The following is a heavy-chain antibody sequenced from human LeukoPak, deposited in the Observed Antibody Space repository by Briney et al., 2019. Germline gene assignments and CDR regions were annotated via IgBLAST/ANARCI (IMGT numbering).Heavy chain of an antibody. D-gene: IGHD6-19*01. J-gene: IGHJ4*02. Sequence: GGSLRLSCAVSGFTFSSYAMNWVRQAPGKGLEWVSGISGSGGSTYYSDSVKGRFTISRDNSKNTLYLQMTSLRAEDTAIYYCAKLPPFFGVTGTYYFDSWGQGTLVTVSS. V-gene: IGHV3-23*01. CDR3: AKLPPFFGVTGTYYFDS. CDR1: GFTFSSYA. CDR2: ISGSGGST.